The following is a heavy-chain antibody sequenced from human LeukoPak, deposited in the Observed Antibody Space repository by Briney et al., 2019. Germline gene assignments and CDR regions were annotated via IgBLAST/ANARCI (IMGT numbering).Heavy chain of an antibody. CDR2: INAGNGNT. CDR1: GYTFTSYA. CDR3: ARDFSSGATPFFDY. Sequence: ASVKVSCKASGYTFTSYAMHWVRQAPGQRLEWMGWINAGNGNTKYSQKFQGRVTITRDTSASTAYMELSSLRSEDTAVYYCARDFSSGATPFFDYWGQGTLVTVSS. J-gene: IGHJ4*02. D-gene: IGHD1-26*01. V-gene: IGHV1-3*01.